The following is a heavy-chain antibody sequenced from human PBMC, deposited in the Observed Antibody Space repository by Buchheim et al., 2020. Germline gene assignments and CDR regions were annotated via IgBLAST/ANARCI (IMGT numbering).Heavy chain of an antibody. V-gene: IGHV3-20*04. CDR1: GFTFDDYG. CDR3: AREVDDYGAFDV. J-gene: IGHJ3*01. D-gene: IGHD4-17*01. CDR2: ITWNGVTT. Sequence: EVLLVESGGGEVRPGGSLRLSCAASGFTFDDYGMNWVRQVPGKGLEWLSTITWNGVTTRYADSVMGRFTVSRDNAGNSLYLQMHSLRAEDAAMYYCAREVDDYGAFDVWGQGT.